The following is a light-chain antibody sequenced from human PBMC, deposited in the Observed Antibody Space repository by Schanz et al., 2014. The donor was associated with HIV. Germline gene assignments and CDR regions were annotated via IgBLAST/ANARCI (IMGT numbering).Light chain of an antibody. CDR3: CSSAGSSTFEV. CDR2: GNS. CDR1: SSNIGAGYD. V-gene: IGLV1-40*01. Sequence: QSVLTQPPSVSGAPGQRVTISCTGNSSNIGAGYDVHWYQHLPGAAPKLLIFGNSNRPSGVPDRFSGSKSGTSASLAITGLQAEDEADYYCCSSAGSSTFEVFGGGTKVTVL. J-gene: IGLJ3*02.